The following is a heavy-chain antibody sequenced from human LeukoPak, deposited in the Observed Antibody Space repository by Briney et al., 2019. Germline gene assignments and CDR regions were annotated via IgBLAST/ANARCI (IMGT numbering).Heavy chain of an antibody. V-gene: IGHV3-23*01. CDR1: GFTLSSYG. CDR3: AKRDCSDNNCYFVN. J-gene: IGHJ4*02. Sequence: GGSLRLSCAASGFTLSSYGMSWVRHAPAKGLEWVSTLSARGDSTYYVDSVKGRFTISRDNSKNTLYLQMDSLRAEDTAVYFCAKRDCSDNNCYFVNWGQGTLVTVSS. D-gene: IGHD1-20*01. CDR2: LSARGDST.